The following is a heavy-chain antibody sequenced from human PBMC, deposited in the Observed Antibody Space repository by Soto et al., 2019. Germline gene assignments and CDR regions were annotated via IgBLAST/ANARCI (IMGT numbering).Heavy chain of an antibody. CDR1: GGSISSGDYY. V-gene: IGHV4-30-4*01. CDR3: ARGRYYGSGPVSY. D-gene: IGHD3-10*01. Sequence: SETLSLTCTVSGGSISSGDYYWSWIRQPPGKGLEWIGYIYYSGSTYYNPSLKSRVTTSVDTSKNQSSLKLSSVTAADTAVYYCARGRYYGSGPVSYWGQGTLVTVSS. J-gene: IGHJ4*02. CDR2: IYYSGST.